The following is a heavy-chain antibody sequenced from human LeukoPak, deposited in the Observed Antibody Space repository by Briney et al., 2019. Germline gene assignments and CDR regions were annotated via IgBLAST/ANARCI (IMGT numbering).Heavy chain of an antibody. V-gene: IGHV3-23*01. Sequence: GGSLRLSCEASGLSFSNYAMAWVRQAPGKGLEWVSLITGTSGRTYYAASVKGRFTISRDNSKNTLYLQMNSLRAEDTAVYYCAKVYERGGSSSWYVGNAFDIWGQGTMVTVSS. D-gene: IGHD6-13*01. CDR2: ITGTSGRT. CDR1: GLSFSNYA. CDR3: AKVYERGGSSSWYVGNAFDI. J-gene: IGHJ3*02.